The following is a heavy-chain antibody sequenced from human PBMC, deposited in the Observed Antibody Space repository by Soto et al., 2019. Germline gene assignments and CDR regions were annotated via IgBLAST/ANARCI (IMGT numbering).Heavy chain of an antibody. V-gene: IGHV1-18*01. J-gene: IGHJ5*02. CDR3: ARGVGSGSYYNQYNWFDP. CDR1: GYTFTNYG. CDR2: INVYNGNT. Sequence: QVQLVQSGGEVKKPGASVKVSCKASGYTFTNYGISWVRQAPGQGLEWMGWINVYNGNTKYAQKVQGRVTMTTDTSPSIAYMELRSLRSDDPAVYYCARGVGSGSYYNQYNWFDPWGQGTLVTVSS. D-gene: IGHD3-10*01.